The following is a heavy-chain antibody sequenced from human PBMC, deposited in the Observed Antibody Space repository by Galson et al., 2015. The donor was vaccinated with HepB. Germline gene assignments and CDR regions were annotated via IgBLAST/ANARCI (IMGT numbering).Heavy chain of an antibody. CDR1: GDSISPYY. CDR2: ISYSGTT. D-gene: IGHD3-22*01. CDR3: SRGGSFYESSGDYRPFGY. J-gene: IGHJ1*01. Sequence: SETLSLTCTVSGDSISPYYWSWIRQPPGKSLEWIGYISYSGTTNYNPSLKSRVTMSVDTSRNHFSLNLNSVTAADTAVYYCSRGGSFYESSGDYRPFGYWGLGTLVTVSS. V-gene: IGHV4-59*01.